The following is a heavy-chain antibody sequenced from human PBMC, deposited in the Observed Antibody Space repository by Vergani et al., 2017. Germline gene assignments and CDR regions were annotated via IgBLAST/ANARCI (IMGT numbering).Heavy chain of an antibody. D-gene: IGHD2-15*01. J-gene: IGHJ4*02. CDR2: ISYDGSNK. CDR1: GFTFSSYG. V-gene: IGHV3-30*03. CDR3: ATSRVNQVAVQNDH. Sequence: VQLVESGGGLVKPGGSLRLSCAASGFTFSSYGMHWVRQAPGKGLEWVAVISYDGSNKYYADSVKGRFTISRDNSKNTLYLQMNSLRAEDTAVYYCATSRVNQVAVQNDHWGQGTLVTVYS.